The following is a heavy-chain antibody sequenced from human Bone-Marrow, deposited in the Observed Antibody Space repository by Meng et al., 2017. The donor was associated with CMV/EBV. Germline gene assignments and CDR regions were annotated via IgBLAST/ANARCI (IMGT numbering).Heavy chain of an antibody. V-gene: IGHV4-34*01. J-gene: IGHJ4*02. D-gene: IGHD5-12*01. CDR2: INHSGST. CDR3: ASSASSSWLRLAYYFDY. CDR1: GGSFSGYY. Sequence: SETLSLTCAVYGGSFSGYYWSWIRQPPGKGLEWIGEINHSGSTNYNPSLKSRVTISVDTSKNQFSLKLSSVTAADTAVYYCASSASSSWLRLAYYFDYWGQGTLVTVSS.